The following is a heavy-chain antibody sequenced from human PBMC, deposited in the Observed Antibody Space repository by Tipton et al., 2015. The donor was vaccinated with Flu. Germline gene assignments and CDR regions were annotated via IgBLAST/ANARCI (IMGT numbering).Heavy chain of an antibody. CDR1: GFTFSDYY. V-gene: IGHV3-11*01. Sequence: SLRLSCAASGFTFSDYYMSWIRQAPGKGLEWVSYISSSGSTIYYADSVKGRFTISRDNAKNSLYLQMNSLRAEDTAVYYCARDIGYYDSSGYYYAYFDYWGQGTLVTVSS. CDR2: ISSSGSTI. CDR3: ARDIGYYDSSGYYYAYFDY. D-gene: IGHD3-22*01. J-gene: IGHJ4*02.